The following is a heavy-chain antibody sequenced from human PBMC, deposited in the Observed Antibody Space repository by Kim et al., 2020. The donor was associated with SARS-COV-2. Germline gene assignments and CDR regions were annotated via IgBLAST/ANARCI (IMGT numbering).Heavy chain of an antibody. D-gene: IGHD1-26*01. V-gene: IGHV3-30*18. CDR3: AKVLLRVGARGYFDY. J-gene: IGHJ4*02. Sequence: GGSLRLSCAASGFTFSSYGMHWVRQAPGKGLEWVAVISYDGSNKYYADSVKGRFTISRDNSKNTLYLQMNSLRAEDTAVYYCAKVLLRVGARGYFDYWGQRTLVTVSS. CDR1: GFTFSSYG. CDR2: ISYDGSNK.